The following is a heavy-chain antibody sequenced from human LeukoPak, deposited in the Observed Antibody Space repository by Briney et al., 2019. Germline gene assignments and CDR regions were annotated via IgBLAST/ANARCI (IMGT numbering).Heavy chain of an antibody. D-gene: IGHD3-9*01. J-gene: IGHJ4*02. CDR3: ARGVLGDYDILTGHYWRGSFDY. CDR1: GYTFTSYG. Sequence: ASVKVSCKASGYTFTSYGISWVRQAPGQGLEWMGWISAYNGNTNYAQKLQGRVTMTTDTSTSTAYMELRSLRSDDTAVYYCARGVLGDYDILTGHYWRGSFDYWGQGTLVTVSS. V-gene: IGHV1-18*04. CDR2: ISAYNGNT.